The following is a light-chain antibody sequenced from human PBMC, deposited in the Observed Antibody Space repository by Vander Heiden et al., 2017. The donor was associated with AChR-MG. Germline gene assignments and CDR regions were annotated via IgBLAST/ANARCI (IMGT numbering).Light chain of an antibody. CDR3: QQDNKLHS. CDR2: GAS. Sequence: DIVMTQSPATLSVSPGERATLSCRASQSINSNLAWYQQKPGQAPRLLIYGASTRATGIPARFSGSGSGTEFTLTISSLQSEDFAVYYCQQDNKLHSFGQGTKVEIK. V-gene: IGKV3-15*01. J-gene: IGKJ1*01. CDR1: QSINSN.